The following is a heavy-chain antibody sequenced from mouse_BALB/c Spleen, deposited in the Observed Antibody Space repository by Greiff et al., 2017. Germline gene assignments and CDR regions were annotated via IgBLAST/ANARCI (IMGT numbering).Heavy chain of an antibody. CDR2: ISSGSSTI. V-gene: IGHV5-17*02. CDR1: GFTFSSFG. J-gene: IGHJ2*01. D-gene: IGHD1-1*01. CDR3: ARRSYYYGSREDYFDY. Sequence: EVHLVESGGGLVQPGGSRKLSCAASGFTFSSFGMHWVRQAPEKGLEWVAYISSGSSTIYYADTVKGRFTISRDNPKNTLFLQMTSLRSEDTAMYYCARRSYYYGSREDYFDYWGQGTTLTVSS.